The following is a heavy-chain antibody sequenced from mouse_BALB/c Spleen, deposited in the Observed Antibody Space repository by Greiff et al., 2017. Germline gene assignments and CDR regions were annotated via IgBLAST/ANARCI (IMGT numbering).Heavy chain of an antibody. D-gene: IGHD2-14*01. V-gene: IGHV7-3*02. CDR3: ARHYRYDDY. J-gene: IGHJ2*01. CDR1: GFTFTDYY. CDR2: IRNKANGYTT. Sequence: EVQLVESGGGLVQPGGSLRLSCATSGFTFTDYYMSWVRQPPGKALEWLGFIRNKANGYTTEYSASVKGRFTISRDNSQSILYLQMNTLRAEDSATYYCARHYRYDDYWGQGTTLTVSS.